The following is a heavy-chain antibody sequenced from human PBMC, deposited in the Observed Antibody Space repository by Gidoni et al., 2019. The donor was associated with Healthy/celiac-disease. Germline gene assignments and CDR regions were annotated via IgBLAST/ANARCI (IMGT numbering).Heavy chain of an antibody. CDR1: GFTFSSYA. Sequence: EVQLLESGGGLVQPGGSLRLSCAASGFTFSSYAMSWVRQAPGKGLEWVSAIGGSGGSTYDADSVKGRFTISRDNSKNTLYLQMNSLRAEDTAVYYCAKFTPPGYCSGGSCSWPALWGQGTMVTVSS. CDR3: AKFTPPGYCSGGSCSWPAL. J-gene: IGHJ3*01. V-gene: IGHV3-23*01. D-gene: IGHD2-15*01. CDR2: IGGSGGST.